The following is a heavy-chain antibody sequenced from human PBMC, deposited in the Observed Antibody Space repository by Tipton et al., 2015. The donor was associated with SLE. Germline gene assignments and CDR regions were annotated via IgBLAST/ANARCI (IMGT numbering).Heavy chain of an antibody. CDR1: GYSISSGFH. CDR3: ARDVAVAGTPFDY. J-gene: IGHJ4*02. V-gene: IGHV4-38-2*02. D-gene: IGHD6-19*01. CDR2: IYHSGTS. Sequence: TLSLTCAVSGYSISSGFHWGWIRQPPGKGLEWIGSIYHSGTSYYNPSLKSRVTISVDTSKNQFSLKLSSVTAADTAVYYCARDVAVAGTPFDYWGQGTLVIVSS.